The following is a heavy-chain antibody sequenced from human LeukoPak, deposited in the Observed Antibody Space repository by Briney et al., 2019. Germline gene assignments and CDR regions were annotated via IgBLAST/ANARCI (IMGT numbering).Heavy chain of an antibody. V-gene: IGHV1-46*01. CDR1: GHTFTSYY. D-gene: IGHD2-15*01. J-gene: IGHJ3*02. Sequence: ASVKVSCKASGHTFTSYYMHWVRQAPGQGLEWMGIINPSGGSTSYAQKFQGRVTMTRDMSTSTVYMELSSLRSEDTAVYYCARYIVVVVAATFDAFDIWGQGTTVTVSS. CDR3: ARYIVVVVAATFDAFDI. CDR2: INPSGGST.